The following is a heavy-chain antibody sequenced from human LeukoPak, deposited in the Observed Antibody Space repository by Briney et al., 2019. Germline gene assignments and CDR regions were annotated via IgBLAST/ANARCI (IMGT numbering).Heavy chain of an antibody. CDR1: GGTFISYA. D-gene: IGHD1-26*01. Sequence: SVKVSCKASGGTFISYAISWVRQAPGQGLEWMGGIIPIFGTANYAQKFQGRVTITTDESTSTAYMELSSLRSEDTAVYYCARANSGSSPFDYWGQGTLVTVSS. V-gene: IGHV1-69*05. J-gene: IGHJ4*02. CDR3: ARANSGSSPFDY. CDR2: IIPIFGTA.